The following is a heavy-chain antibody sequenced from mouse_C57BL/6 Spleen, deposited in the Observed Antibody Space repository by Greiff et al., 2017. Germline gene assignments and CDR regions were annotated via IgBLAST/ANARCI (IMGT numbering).Heavy chain of an antibody. J-gene: IGHJ4*01. CDR1: GYTFTSYW. CDR3: ARKWVY. CDR2: IDPSDSYT. Sequence: VQLQQPGAELVMPGASVKLSCKASGYTFTSYWMHWVKQRPGQGLEWIGEIDPSDSYTNYNQKFKGKSTLTVDKSSSTAYMQLSSLTSEYSAVYYCARKWVYRGEGTSGTVSS. V-gene: IGHV1-69*01.